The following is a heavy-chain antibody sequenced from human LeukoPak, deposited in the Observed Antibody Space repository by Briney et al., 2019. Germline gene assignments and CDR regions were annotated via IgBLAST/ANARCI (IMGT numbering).Heavy chain of an antibody. CDR3: AKSVATGSF. D-gene: IGHD5-12*01. Sequence: GGSLRLSCVASGFTFSNYWMHWVRQAPGKGLEWVSAISGSGGSTYYADSVKGRFTISRDNSKNTLYLQMNSLRAEDTAVYYCAKSVATGSFWGQGTLVTVSS. J-gene: IGHJ4*02. V-gene: IGHV3-23*01. CDR2: ISGSGGST. CDR1: GFTFSNYW.